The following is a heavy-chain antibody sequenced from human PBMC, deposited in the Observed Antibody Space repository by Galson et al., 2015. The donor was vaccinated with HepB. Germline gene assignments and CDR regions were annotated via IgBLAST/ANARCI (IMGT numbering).Heavy chain of an antibody. CDR1: GFTFSSYG. Sequence: SLRLSCAASGFTFSSYGMHWVRQAPGKGLEWVAVISYDGSNKYYADSVKGRFTISRDNSKNTLYLQMNSLRAEDTAVYYCAKLESQGSDYYYGMDVWGQGTTVTVSS. V-gene: IGHV3-30*18. CDR2: ISYDGSNK. CDR3: AKLESQGSDYYYGMDV. D-gene: IGHD1-26*01. J-gene: IGHJ6*02.